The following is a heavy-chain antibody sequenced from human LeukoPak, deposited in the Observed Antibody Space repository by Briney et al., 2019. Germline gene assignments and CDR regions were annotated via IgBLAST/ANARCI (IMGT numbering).Heavy chain of an antibody. V-gene: IGHV4-34*01. CDR1: GGSFSGYY. D-gene: IGHD3-10*01. CDR3: AKSNGYGLVDI. J-gene: IGHJ3*02. Sequence: SETLSLTCAVYGGSFSGYYWSWIRQPPGKGLEWIGEINHSGSTNYNPSLKSRVTISVDTSKNQFSLKLNSVTAADTAVYYCAKSNGYGLVDIWGQGTMVIVS. CDR2: INHSGST.